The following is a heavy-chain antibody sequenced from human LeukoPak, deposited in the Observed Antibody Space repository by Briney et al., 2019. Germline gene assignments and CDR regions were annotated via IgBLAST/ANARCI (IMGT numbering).Heavy chain of an antibody. CDR2: IYYSGST. CDR1: GGSVSSGRYY. CDR3: ARLRSDWYFEL. D-gene: IGHD3-16*01. Sequence: PSETLSLTCTVAGGSVSSGRYYCSWIRQPPGKGLEWIGYIYYSGSTNYNPSLKSRVTISVDTSKNQFSLKLSSVTAADTAVYYCARLRSDWYFELWGRGTLVTVSS. J-gene: IGHJ2*01. V-gene: IGHV4-61*01.